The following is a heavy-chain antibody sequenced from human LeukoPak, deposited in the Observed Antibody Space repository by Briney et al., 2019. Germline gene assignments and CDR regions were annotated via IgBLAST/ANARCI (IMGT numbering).Heavy chain of an antibody. Sequence: GASVKVSCKASGGTFSSYAISWVRQAPGQGLEWMGGIIPIFGTANYAQKFQGRVTITADKSTSTAYMELSSLRSEDTAVYYCARDSCSGGSCLKNWFDPWGQGTLVTVSS. D-gene: IGHD2-15*01. V-gene: IGHV1-69*06. CDR1: GGTFSSYA. J-gene: IGHJ5*02. CDR3: ARDSCSGGSCLKNWFDP. CDR2: IIPIFGTA.